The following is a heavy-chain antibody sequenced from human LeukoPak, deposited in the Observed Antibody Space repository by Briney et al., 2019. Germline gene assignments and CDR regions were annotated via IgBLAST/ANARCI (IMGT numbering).Heavy chain of an antibody. CDR2: ISAYNGNT. Sequence: GASVKVSCTASGYTFTSYAMHWVRQAPGQGLEWMGWISAYNGNTNYAQKLQGRVTMTTDTSTSTAYMELRSLRSDDTAVYYCARDIGSSWYGYFGYWGQGTLVTVSS. CDR3: ARDIGSSWYGYFGY. CDR1: GYTFTSYA. D-gene: IGHD6-13*01. V-gene: IGHV1-18*01. J-gene: IGHJ4*02.